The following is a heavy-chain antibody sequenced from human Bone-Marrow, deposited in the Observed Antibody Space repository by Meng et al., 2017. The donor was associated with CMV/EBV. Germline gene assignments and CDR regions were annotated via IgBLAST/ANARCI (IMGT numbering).Heavy chain of an antibody. J-gene: IGHJ6*02. CDR2: ISSSGSTI. CDR1: GFTFSSYE. D-gene: IGHD3-3*01. Sequence: GGSLRLSCAASGFTFSSYEMNWVRQAPGKGLEWVSYISSSGSTIYYADSVKGRFTISRDNAKSSLYLQMNSLRAEDTAVYYCAKNGLYDFWSGYYTGYYYGMDVWAQGTTVTVSS. CDR3: AKNGLYDFWSGYYTGYYYGMDV. V-gene: IGHV3-48*03.